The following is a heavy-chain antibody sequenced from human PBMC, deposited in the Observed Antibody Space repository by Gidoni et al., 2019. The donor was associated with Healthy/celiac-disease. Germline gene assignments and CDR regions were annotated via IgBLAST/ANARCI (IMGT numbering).Heavy chain of an antibody. CDR3: ARDQRHSQRGGSRGVDVQH. D-gene: IGHD3-16*01. V-gene: IGHV3-33*01. Sequence: SNTYYADSVKGRFTISRDNSKNTLYLKMNSLRAEDTAVYYCARDQRHSQRGGSRGVDVQHWGQGTLVTVCS. CDR2: SNT. J-gene: IGHJ1*01.